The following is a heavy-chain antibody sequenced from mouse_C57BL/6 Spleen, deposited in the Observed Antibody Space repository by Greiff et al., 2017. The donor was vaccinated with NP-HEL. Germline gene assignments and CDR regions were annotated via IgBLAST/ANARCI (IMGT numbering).Heavy chain of an antibody. CDR1: GFTFSSYA. D-gene: IGHD3-2*02. CDR3: ARDSHSSGYGDYAMDY. J-gene: IGHJ4*01. Sequence: EVQLVESGGGLVKPGGSLKLSCAASGFTFSSYAMSWVRQTPEKRLEWVATISDGGSYTYYADNVKGRFTISRDNAKNNLYLQMSHLKSEDTAMYYCARDSHSSGYGDYAMDYWGQGTSVTVSS. V-gene: IGHV5-4*01. CDR2: ISDGGSYT.